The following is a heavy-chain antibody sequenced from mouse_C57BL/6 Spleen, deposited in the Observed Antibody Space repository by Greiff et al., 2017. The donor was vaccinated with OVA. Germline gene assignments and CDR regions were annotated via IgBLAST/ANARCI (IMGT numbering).Heavy chain of an antibody. CDR1: GFNIKDDY. Sequence: EVQLQESGAELVRPGASVKLSCTASGFNIKDDYMHWVKQRPEQGLEWIGWIDPENGDTEYASKFQGKATITADTSSNTAYLQLSSLTSEDTAVYYCSFITTVVGPYFDVWGTGTTVTVSS. J-gene: IGHJ1*03. V-gene: IGHV14-4*01. CDR2: IDPENGDT. D-gene: IGHD1-1*01. CDR3: SFITTVVGPYFDV.